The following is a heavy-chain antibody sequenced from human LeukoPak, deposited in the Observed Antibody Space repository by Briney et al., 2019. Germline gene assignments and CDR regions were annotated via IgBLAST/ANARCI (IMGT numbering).Heavy chain of an antibody. CDR2: INPNSGGT. D-gene: IGHD3-9*01. J-gene: IGHJ4*02. CDR3: ARETPTVLRYFDQA. CDR1: GYTFTGYY. Sequence: ASVKVSCKASGYTFTGYYMHWVRQAPGQGLEWMGWINPNSGGTNYAQKFQGRVTMTRDTSISTAYMELSRLRSDDTAVYYCARETPTVLRYFDQAWGQRTLVTVSS. V-gene: IGHV1-2*02.